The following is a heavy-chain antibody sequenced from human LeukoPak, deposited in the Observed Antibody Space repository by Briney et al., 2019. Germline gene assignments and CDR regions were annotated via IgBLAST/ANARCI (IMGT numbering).Heavy chain of an antibody. CDR3: ARNSLPAARLKGNWFDP. D-gene: IGHD2-2*01. CDR1: GFTFSSYA. J-gene: IGHJ5*02. Sequence: GSLRLSCAASGFTFSSYAMHWVCQAPGKGLEWVAVISYDGSNKYYADSVKGRFTISRDNSKNTLYLQMNSLRAEDTAVYYCARNSLPAARLKGNWFDPWGQGTLVTVSS. V-gene: IGHV3-30*01. CDR2: ISYDGSNK.